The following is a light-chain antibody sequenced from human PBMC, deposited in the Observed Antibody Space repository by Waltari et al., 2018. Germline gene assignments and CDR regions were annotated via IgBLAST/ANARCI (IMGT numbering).Light chain of an antibody. CDR2: AAS. CDR1: QGISSY. Sequence: DIQLTQSPSFLSASVGDRVTITCRASQGISSYLAWYQQKPGKAPKLLIYAASTLQSGVPSRCSGSGSGTEFTLTISSLQPEDFATYYCQQLNSYPPFGGGTKVEIK. CDR3: QQLNSYPP. J-gene: IGKJ4*01. V-gene: IGKV1-9*01.